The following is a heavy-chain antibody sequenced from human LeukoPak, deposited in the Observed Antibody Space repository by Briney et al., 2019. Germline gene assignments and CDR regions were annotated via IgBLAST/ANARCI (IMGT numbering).Heavy chain of an antibody. CDR3: AKDRGALRGALDY. CDR1: GFTFSSYA. D-gene: IGHD3-10*01. CDR2: IIGGGGST. J-gene: IGHJ4*02. V-gene: IGHV3-23*01. Sequence: PGGSLRLSCEASGFTFSSYAMSWVRQAPGKGLEWVSTIIGGGGSTYYADSVKGRFTISRDNSKNTLFLQMNSLRAEDTAVYYCAKDRGALRGALDYWGQGTLVTVSS.